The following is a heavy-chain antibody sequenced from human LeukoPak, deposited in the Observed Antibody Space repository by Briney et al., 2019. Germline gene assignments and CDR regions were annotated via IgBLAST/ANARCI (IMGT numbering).Heavy chain of an antibody. Sequence: GGSLRLSCTASGFAFSSYAMTWFRRAPGKGLEWVSSIWNNGDYTKYADSVRGRVAISRDRTKNTLYLQMNRLRVDDTAVYYCAKDPNGDYIGAFDVWGQGIMVTVSS. CDR2: IWNNGDYT. CDR1: GFAFSSYA. D-gene: IGHD2-8*01. V-gene: IGHV3-23*01. J-gene: IGHJ3*01. CDR3: AKDPNGDYIGAFDV.